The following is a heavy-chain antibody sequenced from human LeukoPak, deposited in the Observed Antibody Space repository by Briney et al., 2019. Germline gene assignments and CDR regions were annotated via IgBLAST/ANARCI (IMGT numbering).Heavy chain of an antibody. Sequence: SETLSLTCTVSGGSISSSSYYWGWIRQPPGKGLEWIGSIYYSGSTYYNPSLKSRVTISVDTSKNQFSLKLSSVTAADTAVYYCARQAYYYDSSGPFQHWGQGTLVTVSS. CDR2: IYYSGST. V-gene: IGHV4-39*01. CDR3: ARQAYYYDSSGPFQH. D-gene: IGHD3-22*01. CDR1: GGSISSSSYY. J-gene: IGHJ1*01.